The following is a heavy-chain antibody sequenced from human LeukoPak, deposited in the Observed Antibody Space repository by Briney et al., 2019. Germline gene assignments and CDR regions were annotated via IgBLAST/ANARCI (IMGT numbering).Heavy chain of an antibody. V-gene: IGHV1-46*01. J-gene: IGHJ1*01. CDR3: ARPGSPAAGASDFHH. CDR1: GYTFTSYD. Sequence: GASVKVSCKASGYTFTSYDINWVRQATGQGLEWMGLINPSSGSTSYAQKFLGRVTMTRDTSTSTVHMDLSSLRSEDMAVCYCARPGSPAAGASDFHHWGQGTLVTVSS. CDR2: INPSSGST. D-gene: IGHD6-13*01.